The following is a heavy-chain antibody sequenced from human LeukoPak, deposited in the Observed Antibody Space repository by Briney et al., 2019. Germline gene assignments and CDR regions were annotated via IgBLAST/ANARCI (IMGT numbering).Heavy chain of an antibody. D-gene: IGHD5-24*01. Sequence: GGSLRLSCAASGFTFSNYAVSWVRQAPGKGLEWVSAFSGSGVSTYYADSVKGRFTISRGNSKNTLYLQMNSLRAEDTAVYYCAKAGSMATPTPYYFDYWGQGTLVTVSS. CDR3: AKAGSMATPTPYYFDY. V-gene: IGHV3-23*01. CDR2: FSGSGVST. J-gene: IGHJ4*02. CDR1: GFTFSNYA.